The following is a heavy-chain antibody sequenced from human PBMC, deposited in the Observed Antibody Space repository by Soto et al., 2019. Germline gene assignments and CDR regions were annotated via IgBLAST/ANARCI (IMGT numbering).Heavy chain of an antibody. D-gene: IGHD5-18*01. J-gene: IGHJ4*02. V-gene: IGHV3-30-3*01. Sequence: GGSLRLSCAASGFTFSSYAMHWVRQAPGKGLEWVAVISYDGSNKYYADSVKGRFTISRDNSKNTLYLQMNSLRAEDTAVYYCAREAPWVQLWLGYFDYWGRGTLVTVSS. CDR3: AREAPWVQLWLGYFDY. CDR2: ISYDGSNK. CDR1: GFTFSSYA.